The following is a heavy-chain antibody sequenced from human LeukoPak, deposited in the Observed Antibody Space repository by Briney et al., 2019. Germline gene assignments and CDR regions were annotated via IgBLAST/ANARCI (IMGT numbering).Heavy chain of an antibody. CDR3: AREGVAGTDY. Sequence: SQTLSLTCTVSGGSISSANYYWSWIRQPPGKGLEWIGYIYYSGSTYYNPSLKSRVTISVDTSKNQFSLKLSSVTAADTAVYYCAREGVAGTDYWGQGTLVTVSS. V-gene: IGHV4-30-4*08. D-gene: IGHD6-19*01. J-gene: IGHJ4*02. CDR2: IYYSGST. CDR1: GGSISSANYY.